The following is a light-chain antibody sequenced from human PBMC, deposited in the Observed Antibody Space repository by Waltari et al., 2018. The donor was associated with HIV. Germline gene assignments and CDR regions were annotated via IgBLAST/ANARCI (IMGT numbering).Light chain of an antibody. CDR3: QQRSNWPIT. CDR2: DAS. J-gene: IGKJ5*01. Sequence: EIVLTQSPATLSLSPGERATLSCRASQSVGSYLAWYQQKPGQAPRLLIYDASNRATGIPARFSGSGSGTDFILTISSLEPEDFAVYYCQQRSNWPITFGQGTRLEIK. CDR1: QSVGSY. V-gene: IGKV3-11*01.